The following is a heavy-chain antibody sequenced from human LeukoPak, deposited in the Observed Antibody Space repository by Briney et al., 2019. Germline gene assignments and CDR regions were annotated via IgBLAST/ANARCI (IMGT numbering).Heavy chain of an antibody. D-gene: IGHD3-10*01. CDR2: ISAYNGNT. CDR1: GYTFTSYG. V-gene: IGHV1-18*01. Sequence: ASVKVSRKASGYTFTSYGISWVRQAPGQGLEWMGWISAYNGNTNYAQKLQGRVTMTTDTSTSTAYMELSSLRSEDTAVYYCATSRGKELLWFGEFSSPFDYWGQGTLVTVSS. J-gene: IGHJ4*02. CDR3: ATSRGKELLWFGEFSSPFDY.